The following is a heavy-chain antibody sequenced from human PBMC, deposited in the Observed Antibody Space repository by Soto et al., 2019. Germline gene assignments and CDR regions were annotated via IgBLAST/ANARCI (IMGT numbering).Heavy chain of an antibody. V-gene: IGHV1-2*04. CDR2: INPNSGGT. CDR3: ARDRRGIAAAGTYYGMDV. Sequence: ASVKVCFTASGYTFTGYYMHWVRQAPGQGLEWMGWINPNSGGTNYAQKFQGWVTMTRDTSISTAYMELSRLRSDDTAVYYCARDRRGIAAAGTYYGMDVWGQGTTVTVS. J-gene: IGHJ6*02. D-gene: IGHD6-13*01. CDR1: GYTFTGYY.